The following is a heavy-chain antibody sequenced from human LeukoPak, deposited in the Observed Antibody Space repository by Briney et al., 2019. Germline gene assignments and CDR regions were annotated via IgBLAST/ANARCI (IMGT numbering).Heavy chain of an antibody. Sequence: PAGTLSLTCAVSGGSISSTNWWSWVRPPPGKGLEWFGTIFHSGGTNYNPSLKSRISLSVDKSQNQFSLKLNSLTAADTAVYYCAANGYESIDVWGKGTTVTVSS. J-gene: IGHJ6*03. CDR3: AANGYESIDV. CDR2: IFHSGGT. V-gene: IGHV4-4*02. D-gene: IGHD5-12*01. CDR1: GGSISSTNW.